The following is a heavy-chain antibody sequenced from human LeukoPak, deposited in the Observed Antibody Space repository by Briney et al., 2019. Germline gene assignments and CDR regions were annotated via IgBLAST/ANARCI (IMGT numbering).Heavy chain of an antibody. V-gene: IGHV1-69*10. Sequence: ASVKVSCKASGYTFTNYYIHWVRQAPGQGLEWMGVFIPILGTANSTQNFQDRVTITADISTNTAYLELTSLRSEDTAVYFCAGIPVFGVVLHQVPVWGKGTTVTVSS. CDR3: AGIPVFGVVLHQVPV. J-gene: IGHJ6*04. CDR2: FIPILGTA. D-gene: IGHD3-3*01. CDR1: GYTFTNYY.